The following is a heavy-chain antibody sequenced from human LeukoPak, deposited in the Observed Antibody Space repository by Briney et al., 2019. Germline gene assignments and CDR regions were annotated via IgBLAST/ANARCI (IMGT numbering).Heavy chain of an antibody. J-gene: IGHJ4*02. CDR1: GFTVGSSY. CDR3: ARLSGSYYEADY. CDR2: ICSGGST. D-gene: IGHD1-26*01. V-gene: IGHV3-53*01. Sequence: TGGSLRLSCAASGFTVGSSYMGWVRQAPGKGLEWVSVICSGGSTYYADSMKGRFTLSRDNSKNTLYLQMNSLRAEDTAVYYCARLSGSYYEADYWGQGTLVTVSS.